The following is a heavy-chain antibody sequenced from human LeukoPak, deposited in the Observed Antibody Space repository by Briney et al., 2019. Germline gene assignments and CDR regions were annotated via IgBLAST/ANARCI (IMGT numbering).Heavy chain of an antibody. CDR3: AKSRRGGYFFPPHYFDY. CDR2: ISWNSGSI. D-gene: IGHD3-22*01. Sequence: GGSLRLSCAASGFTFDDYAMHWVRQAPGKGLEWVSGISWNSGSIGYADSVKGRFTISRDNAKNSLYLQMNSLRAEDTALYYCAKSRRGGYFFPPHYFDYWGQGTLVTVSS. V-gene: IGHV3-9*01. J-gene: IGHJ4*02. CDR1: GFTFDDYA.